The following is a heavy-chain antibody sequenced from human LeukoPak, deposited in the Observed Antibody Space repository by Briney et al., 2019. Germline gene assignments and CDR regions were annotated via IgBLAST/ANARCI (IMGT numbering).Heavy chain of an antibody. CDR3: AKDLSFGVVIMDWFDP. V-gene: IGHV3-23*01. Sequence: GGSLRLSCAASGFTFGAHAMNWVRQAPGKGLEWVSTVSGRGINTYYADSVKGRFTISRDNSKSTMYLQMNSLRADDTAVYYCAKDLSFGVVIMDWFDPWGQGTLVTVSS. J-gene: IGHJ5*02. D-gene: IGHD3-3*01. CDR2: VSGRGINT. CDR1: GFTFGAHA.